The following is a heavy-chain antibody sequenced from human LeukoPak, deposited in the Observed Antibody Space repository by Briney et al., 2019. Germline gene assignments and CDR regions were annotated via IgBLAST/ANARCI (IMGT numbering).Heavy chain of an antibody. CDR2: IYYSGST. D-gene: IGHD6-13*01. Sequence: SETLSLTCTVSGGSISSYYWSWIRQPPGKGLEWIGYIYYSGSTNYNPSPKSRVTISVDTSKNQFSLKLSSVTAADTAVYYCARVEAAAVDYWGQGTLVTVSS. J-gene: IGHJ4*02. CDR1: GGSISSYY. V-gene: IGHV4-59*01. CDR3: ARVEAAAVDY.